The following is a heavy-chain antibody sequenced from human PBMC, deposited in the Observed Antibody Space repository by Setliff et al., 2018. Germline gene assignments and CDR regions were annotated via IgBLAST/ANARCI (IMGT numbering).Heavy chain of an antibody. CDR2: IIPILGIA. D-gene: IGHD3-22*01. V-gene: IGHV1-69*10. J-gene: IGHJ4*02. CDR3: ARVVSGGYYDSSASIYYFDY. Sequence: SVKVSCKASGGTFSSYAISWVRQAPGQGLEWMGGIIPILGIANYAQKFQGRVTITADKSTSTAYMELSSLRSEDTAVYYCARVVSGGYYDSSASIYYFDYWGQGTLVTVSS. CDR1: GGTFSSYA.